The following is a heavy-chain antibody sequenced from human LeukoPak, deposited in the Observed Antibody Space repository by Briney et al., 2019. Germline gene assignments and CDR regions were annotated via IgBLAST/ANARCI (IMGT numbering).Heavy chain of an antibody. J-gene: IGHJ4*02. CDR3: ARGRSTPDSSGMGPPKPRFDY. D-gene: IGHD3-22*01. V-gene: IGHV4-34*01. CDR1: GGSFSGYY. CDR2: SNHSGSS. Sequence: SETLSLTCAVYGGSFSGYYWSWIRQPPGKGLEWIGESNHSGSSSYNPSLKGRVTISVDPSKNQFSLKLSSVPAADTAVYYCARGRSTPDSSGMGPPKPRFDYWGQGTLVTVSS.